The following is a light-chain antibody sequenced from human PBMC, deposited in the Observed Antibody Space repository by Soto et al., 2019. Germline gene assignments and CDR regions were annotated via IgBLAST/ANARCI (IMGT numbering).Light chain of an antibody. CDR2: YAS. CDR3: QQYNEWTPIT. Sequence: EIMMTQSPATLSVSPGERATLSCWASQSVGNNLAWYQQKPGQPPRLLIYYASTRATDVPARFSGSGSRTEFTLTISSLQSEDFALYYCQQYNEWTPITFGQGTRLEIK. J-gene: IGKJ5*01. V-gene: IGKV3-15*01. CDR1: QSVGNN.